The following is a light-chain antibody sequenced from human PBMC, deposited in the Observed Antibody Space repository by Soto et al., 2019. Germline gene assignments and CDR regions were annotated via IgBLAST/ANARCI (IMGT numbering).Light chain of an antibody. V-gene: IGKV3-15*01. CDR3: QQYTNWPYT. Sequence: EIVMTQSPATLSVSPGGRACLSCRDSQSVGSNLAWYQQTAGQAPRLLIYGASTRATGIPARFSGSGSGTEFTLTISSLQSEDFAVYSCQQYTNWPYTFGQGTKLEIK. CDR1: QSVGSN. CDR2: GAS. J-gene: IGKJ2*01.